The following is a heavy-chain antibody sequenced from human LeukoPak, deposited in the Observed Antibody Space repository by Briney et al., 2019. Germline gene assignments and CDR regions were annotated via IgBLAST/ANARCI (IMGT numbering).Heavy chain of an antibody. CDR1: GFTFNSYG. CDR3: AKSATGSIFDY. CDR2: ISYDGSNK. J-gene: IGHJ4*02. D-gene: IGHD6-13*01. Sequence: GGSLRLSCAASGFTFNSYGMHWVRQAPGKGLEWVAVISYDGSNKYHADSVKGRFTVSRDNSKNTLYLQMNSLGAEDTAVYYCAKSATGSIFDYWGQGTLVTVSS. V-gene: IGHV3-30*18.